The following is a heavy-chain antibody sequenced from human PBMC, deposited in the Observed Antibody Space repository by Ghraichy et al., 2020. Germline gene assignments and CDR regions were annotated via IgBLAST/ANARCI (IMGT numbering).Heavy chain of an antibody. D-gene: IGHD2-21*01. V-gene: IGHV6-1*01. Sequence: SQTLSLTCAISGDSVSSNSAAWNWIRQSPSRGLEWLGRTYYRSKCYNDYAVSVKSRITINSDTSKNQLSLQLNSVTPEDTALYFCAREIAPSWYLDLWGRGTLVAVSS. CDR2: TYYRSKCYN. CDR3: AREIAPSWYLDL. J-gene: IGHJ2*01. CDR1: GDSVSSNSAA.